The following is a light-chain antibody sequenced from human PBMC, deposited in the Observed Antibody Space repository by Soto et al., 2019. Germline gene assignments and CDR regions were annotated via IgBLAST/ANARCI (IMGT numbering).Light chain of an antibody. J-gene: IGKJ5*01. CDR1: QAVTSKF. V-gene: IGKV3-20*01. CDR3: QQYGSSPPIT. CDR2: GAS. Sequence: EIVLTQYPGTLSLSPGDEATLSCKASQAVTSKFLAWYQQKPGQPPRLLILGASTRATGIADRFSGSGSGTDFTLTISRLEPEDFAVYYCQQYGSSPPITFGQGTRLEIK.